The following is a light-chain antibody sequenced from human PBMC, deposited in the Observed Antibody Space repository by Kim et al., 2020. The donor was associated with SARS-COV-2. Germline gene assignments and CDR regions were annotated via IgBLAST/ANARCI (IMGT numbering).Light chain of an antibody. CDR1: KLGDKY. V-gene: IGLV3-1*01. CDR3: QAWDSSTGV. J-gene: IGLJ1*01. Sequence: VSPGATASITCSGDKLGDKYACWYQQKPGQSPVLVIYQDSKRPSGIPARFSGSNSGNTATLTISGTQAMDEADYYCQAWDSSTGVFGTGTKVTVL. CDR2: QDS.